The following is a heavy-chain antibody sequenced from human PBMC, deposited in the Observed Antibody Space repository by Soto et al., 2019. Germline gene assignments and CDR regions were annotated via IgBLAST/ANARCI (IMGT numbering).Heavy chain of an antibody. Sequence: NPSETLSLTCTVSGGSISSYYWSWIRQPPGKGLEWIGYIYYSGSTNYNPSLKSRVTISVDTSKNQFSLKLSSVTAADTAVYYCARAGQRTGTTGPYYGMDVWGQGTTVTVSS. D-gene: IGHD1-1*01. J-gene: IGHJ6*02. V-gene: IGHV4-59*01. CDR3: ARAGQRTGTTGPYYGMDV. CDR2: IYYSGST. CDR1: GGSISSYY.